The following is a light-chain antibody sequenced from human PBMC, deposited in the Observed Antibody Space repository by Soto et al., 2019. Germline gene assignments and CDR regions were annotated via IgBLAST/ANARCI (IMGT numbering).Light chain of an antibody. J-gene: IGKJ3*01. Sequence: DIQMTQSPSSVSASVGDRVTITCRASQDISSWLAWYQQKPGEAPILLIFGASNLQSGVPSRFSGSGSGTDSTLTISRLQPEDFAIYFCQQAHTFPFSFGPGTKVDIK. V-gene: IGKV1D-12*01. CDR1: QDISSW. CDR2: GAS. CDR3: QQAHTFPFS.